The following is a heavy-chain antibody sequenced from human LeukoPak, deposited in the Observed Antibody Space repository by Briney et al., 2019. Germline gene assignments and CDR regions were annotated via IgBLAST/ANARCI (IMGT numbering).Heavy chain of an antibody. CDR2: ISGSGGST. CDR3: AKDQVDYDFWSGYVNDAFDI. CDR1: GFTFSSYA. V-gene: IGHV3-23*01. Sequence: GGSLRLSCAASGFTFSSYAMSWVRQAPGKGLEWVSAISGSGGSTYYADSVKGRFTISRDNSKNTLYLQMTSLRAEDTAVYYCAKDQVDYDFWSGYVNDAFDIWGQGTMVTVSS. J-gene: IGHJ3*02. D-gene: IGHD3-3*01.